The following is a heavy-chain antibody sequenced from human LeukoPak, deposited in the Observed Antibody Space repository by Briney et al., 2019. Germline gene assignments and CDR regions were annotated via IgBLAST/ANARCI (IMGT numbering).Heavy chain of an antibody. V-gene: IGHV3-30*04. CDR2: ISYDGSNK. J-gene: IGHJ4*02. CDR3: ARAPKITMVRGVIFNYFDY. CDR1: GFTFSSYA. Sequence: GGSLRLSCAASGFTFSSYAMHWVRQAPGKGLEWVAVISYDGSNKYYADSVKGRFTISRDNSKNTLYLRMNSLRAEDTAVYYCARAPKITMVRGVIFNYFDYWGQGTLVTVSS. D-gene: IGHD3-10*01.